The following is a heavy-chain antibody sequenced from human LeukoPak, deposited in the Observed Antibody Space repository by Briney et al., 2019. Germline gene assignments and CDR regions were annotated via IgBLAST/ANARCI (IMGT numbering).Heavy chain of an antibody. Sequence: ASAKVSCKASGYTFTVYYIHWVRQAPGQGPEWMGWINPNSGGTKYAEKFQGRVTMTRDTSISTIYMEVGRLTSDDTAVYYCARDDCSGGSCYRTWGQGTLVTVSS. CDR3: ARDDCSGGSCYRT. CDR1: GYTFTVYY. CDR2: INPNSGGT. V-gene: IGHV1-2*02. J-gene: IGHJ4*02. D-gene: IGHD2-15*01.